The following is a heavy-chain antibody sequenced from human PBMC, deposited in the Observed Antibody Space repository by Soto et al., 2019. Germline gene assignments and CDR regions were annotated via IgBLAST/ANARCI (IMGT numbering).Heavy chain of an antibody. CDR2: INHSGST. D-gene: IGHD3-22*01. V-gene: IGHV4-34*01. J-gene: IGHJ6*02. CDR1: GGSFSGYY. CDR3: ARGIYDSSGYREGPALRYYYGMDV. Sequence: EPLSLTCAVSGGSFSGYYWSWIRQPPGKGLEWIGEINHSGSTNYNPSLKSRVTISVDTSKNQFSLKLSSVTAADTAVYYCARGIYDSSGYREGPALRYYYGMDVWGQGTTVTVSS.